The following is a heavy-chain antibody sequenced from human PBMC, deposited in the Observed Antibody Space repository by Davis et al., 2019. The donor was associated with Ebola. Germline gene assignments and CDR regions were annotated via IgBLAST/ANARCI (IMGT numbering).Heavy chain of an antibody. D-gene: IGHD6-13*01. V-gene: IGHV3-21*01. J-gene: IGHJ6*02. CDR3: ARDIGSSWPEVGMDV. Sequence: GGSLRLSCAASGFTFSSYSMNWVRQAPGKGLEWVSSISSSSSYIYYADSVKGRFTISRDNAKNSLYLQMNSLRAEDTAVYYCARDIGSSWPEVGMDVWGQGTTVTVSS. CDR1: GFTFSSYS. CDR2: ISSSSSYI.